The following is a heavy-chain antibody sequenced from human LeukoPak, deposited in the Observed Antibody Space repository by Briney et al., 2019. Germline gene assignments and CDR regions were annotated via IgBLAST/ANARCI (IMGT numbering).Heavy chain of an antibody. J-gene: IGHJ3*02. CDR1: GFTFSSYA. Sequence: GGSLRLSCAASGFTFSSYAMSWVRQAPGKGLEWVSAISGSGGSTYYADSVKGRFTISRDNSKNTLYLQMSSLRSEDTAVYYCARVWDDIGRNAFDIWGQGTMVTVSS. CDR3: ARVWDDIGRNAFDI. D-gene: IGHD1-26*01. V-gene: IGHV3-23*01. CDR2: ISGSGGST.